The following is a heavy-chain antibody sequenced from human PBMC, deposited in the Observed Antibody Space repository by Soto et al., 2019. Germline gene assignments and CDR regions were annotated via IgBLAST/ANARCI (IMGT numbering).Heavy chain of an antibody. Sequence: GGSLRLSCAASGFTFSSYWMSWVRQAPGKGLEWVANIKHDGSEKYYVDSVKGRFTISRDNAKNSLYLQMNSLRAEDTAVYYCARNLASNWDYPHGYWGQGTLVTVSS. D-gene: IGHD1-7*01. CDR3: ARNLASNWDYPHGY. J-gene: IGHJ4*02. CDR1: GFTFSSYW. CDR2: IKHDGSEK. V-gene: IGHV3-7*05.